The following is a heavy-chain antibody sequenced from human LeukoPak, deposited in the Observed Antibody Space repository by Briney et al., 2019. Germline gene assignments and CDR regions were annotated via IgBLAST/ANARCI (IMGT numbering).Heavy chain of an antibody. J-gene: IGHJ4*02. D-gene: IGHD5-24*01. Sequence: GGSLRLSCAASGFTVSSNYMSWVRQAPGKGLEWVSVIYSGGSTYYADSVKGRFTISRDNSKNTLYLQMNSLRAEDTAVYYCARVVGSRAFDYWGQGTLDTVSS. CDR1: GFTVSSNY. V-gene: IGHV3-53*01. CDR3: ARVVGSRAFDY. CDR2: IYSGGST.